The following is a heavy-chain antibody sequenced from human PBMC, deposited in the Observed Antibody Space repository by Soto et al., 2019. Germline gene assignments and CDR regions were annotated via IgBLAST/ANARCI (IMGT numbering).Heavy chain of an antibody. Sequence: PGGSLRLSCAASGFTFSSYAMHWVRQAPGKGLEWVAVISYDGSNKYYADSVKGRFTISRDNSKNTLYLQMNSLRAEDTAVYYCARALRDGYNYDYWGQGTLVTVSS. CDR3: ARALRDGYNYDY. V-gene: IGHV3-30-3*01. J-gene: IGHJ4*02. CDR2: ISYDGSNK. CDR1: GFTFSSYA. D-gene: IGHD5-12*01.